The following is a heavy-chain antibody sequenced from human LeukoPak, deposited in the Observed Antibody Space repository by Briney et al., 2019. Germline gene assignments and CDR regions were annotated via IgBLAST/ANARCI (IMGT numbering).Heavy chain of an antibody. CDR1: GFTFSSQA. V-gene: IGHV3-23*01. CDR2: LSGSGGRT. CDR3: AKASRGEDYCDSSGYSDAFDI. J-gene: IGHJ3*02. Sequence: PGGSLRLFCAASGFTFSSQAMSWVRQAPGKGLEWVSALSGSGGRTYYAGIVKGRFTISRDNSTNTLYLQMNSLRAEDTAVYYCAKASRGEDYCDSSGYSDAFDIWGQGTMVTVSS. D-gene: IGHD3-22*01.